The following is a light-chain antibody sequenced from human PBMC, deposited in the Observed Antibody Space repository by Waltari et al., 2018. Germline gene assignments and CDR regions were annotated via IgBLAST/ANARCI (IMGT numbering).Light chain of an antibody. Sequence: EIMLTQSPGTLSLSPGERSTLSCRASQSIGIDLAWYQQRPGQAPRLLIYGASNRATGIPDRFSGSGSGTDFSLTISRLDPEDFAVYYCQHYVRLPVTFGHGTKVEIK. V-gene: IGKV3-20*01. CDR2: GAS. J-gene: IGKJ1*01. CDR3: QHYVRLPVT. CDR1: QSIGID.